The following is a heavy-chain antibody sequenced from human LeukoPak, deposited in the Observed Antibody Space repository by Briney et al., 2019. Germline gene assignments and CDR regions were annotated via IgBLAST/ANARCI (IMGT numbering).Heavy chain of an antibody. D-gene: IGHD6-13*01. J-gene: IGHJ4*02. Sequence: ASVKFSCKASGYTFTDNYVHWVRQVPGQGLEWMGWIYPNNGGTNYAQEFQGRVTMTRDTSISTAYLDLSGLRSDDTAVYFCAREIWYYSQWGQGTLVTVSS. V-gene: IGHV1-2*02. CDR3: AREIWYYSQ. CDR1: GYTFTDNY. CDR2: IYPNNGGT.